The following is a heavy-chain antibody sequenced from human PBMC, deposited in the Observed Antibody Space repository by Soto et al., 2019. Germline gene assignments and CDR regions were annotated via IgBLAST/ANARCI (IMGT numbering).Heavy chain of an antibody. D-gene: IGHD5-12*01. Sequence: QVQLVQSGVKVKKPGPSVRVSSRASVSTLPSLGTSGVRKPPGKGLEWMGWISAYNGNTNYAQKLQGRVTMTTDTSTSTAYMELRSLRSDDTAVYYCARYSGYGAYGMDVWGQGTTVTVSS. CDR2: ISAYNGNT. J-gene: IGHJ6*02. CDR3: ARYSGYGAYGMDV. V-gene: IGHV1-18*01. CDR1: VSTLPSLG.